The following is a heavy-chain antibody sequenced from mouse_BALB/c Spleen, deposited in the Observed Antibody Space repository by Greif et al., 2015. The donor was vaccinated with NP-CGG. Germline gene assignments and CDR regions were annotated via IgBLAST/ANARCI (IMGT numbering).Heavy chain of an antibody. V-gene: IGHV14-4*02. D-gene: IGHD1-1*01. J-gene: IGHJ4*01. CDR2: IDPENGDT. CDR3: NFHYYGSSPYYAMDY. Sequence: VQLQQSGAELVRSGASVKLSCTASGFNIKDYYMHWVKQRPEQGLEWIGWIDPENGDTEYAPKFQGKATMTADTSSNTAYLQLSSLTSEDTAVYYCNFHYYGSSPYYAMDYWGQGTSVTVSS. CDR1: GFNIKDYY.